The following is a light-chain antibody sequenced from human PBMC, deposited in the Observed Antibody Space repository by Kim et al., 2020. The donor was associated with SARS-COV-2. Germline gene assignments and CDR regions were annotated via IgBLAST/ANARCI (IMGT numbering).Light chain of an antibody. J-gene: IGKJ1*01. V-gene: IGKV4-1*01. CDR1: QSVFHGANNKNN. CDR2: WAS. Sequence: DIVMTQSPDSLAVSLGERATINCKSSQSVFHGANNKNNLAWYQQKPRQSPKLLIYWASTRESGVPDRFSGSGSGTDFTLTISSLQAEDVGVYYCQQYYSIPWTFGQGTKVDI. CDR3: QQYYSIPWT.